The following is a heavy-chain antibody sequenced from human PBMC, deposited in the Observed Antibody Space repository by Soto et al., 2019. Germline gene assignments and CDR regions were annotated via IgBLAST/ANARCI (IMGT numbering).Heavy chain of an antibody. CDR1: GYSFTSYW. CDR2: IDPSDSYT. J-gene: IGHJ4*02. Sequence: GESLKISCKGSGYSFTSYWISWVRQMPGKGLEWMGRIDPSDSYTNYSPSFQGHVTISADKSISTAYLQWSSLKASDTAMYYCARAAARSRGLKAYDYWGQGTLLTVST. CDR3: ARAAARSRGLKAYDY. V-gene: IGHV5-10-1*01. D-gene: IGHD5-12*01.